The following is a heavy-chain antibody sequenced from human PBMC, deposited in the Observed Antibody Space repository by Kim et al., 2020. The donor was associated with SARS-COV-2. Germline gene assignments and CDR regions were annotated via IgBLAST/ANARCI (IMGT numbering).Heavy chain of an antibody. CDR2: IYHSGST. D-gene: IGHD3-22*01. CDR3: ARALGRMIVVGHHAFDI. Sequence: SETLSLTCAVSGGSISSSNWCSWVRQPPGKGLEWIGEIYHSGSTNYNPSLKSRVTISVDKSKNQFSLKLSSVTAADTAVYYCARALGRMIVVGHHAFDIWGQGTMVTVSS. CDR1: GGSISSSNW. J-gene: IGHJ3*02. V-gene: IGHV4-4*02.